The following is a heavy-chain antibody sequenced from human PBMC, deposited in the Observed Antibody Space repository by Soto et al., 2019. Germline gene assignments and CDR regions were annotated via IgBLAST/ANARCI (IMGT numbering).Heavy chain of an antibody. CDR3: ARGQPFSAWSDH. CDR1: GGAINSYY. Sequence: PSETLSLTCTVSGGAINSYYWTWIRQPAGKGLEGIGRIYSSGSTKYNPSLQSRVTMSLDTSKNQFSLRLTSVTAADTAVYYCARGQPFSAWSDHWGHGTLVNVSP. CDR2: IYSSGST. D-gene: IGHD3-3*02. V-gene: IGHV4-4*07. J-gene: IGHJ5*02.